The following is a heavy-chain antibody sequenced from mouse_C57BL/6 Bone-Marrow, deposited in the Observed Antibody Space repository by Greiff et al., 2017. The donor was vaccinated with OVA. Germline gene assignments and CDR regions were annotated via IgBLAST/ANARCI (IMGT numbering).Heavy chain of an antibody. CDR1: GYTFTSYW. CDR2: IHPNSGST. J-gene: IGHJ1*03. CDR3: ARSHYGYDDGWYFDV. D-gene: IGHD2-2*01. V-gene: IGHV1-64*01. Sequence: QVHVKQSGAELVKPGASVKLSCKASGYTFTSYWMHWVKQRPGQGLEWIGMIHPNSGSTNYNEKFKSKATLTVDKSSSTAYMQLSSLTSEDSAVYYCARSHYGYDDGWYFDVWGTGTTVTVSS.